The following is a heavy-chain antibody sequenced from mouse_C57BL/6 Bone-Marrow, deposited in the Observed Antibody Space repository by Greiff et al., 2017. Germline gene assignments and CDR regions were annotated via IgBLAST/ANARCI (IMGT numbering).Heavy chain of an antibody. V-gene: IGHV12-3*01. CDR2: ISHSGET. Sequence: VQLVESGPGLVKPSQSLFLSCSISGFPITSCYYWIWIRQSPGKPLEWMGYISHSGETFYNPSLQSPISITRETSTNQFFLQLNSVTTEDTAMYYCAGDSFTTVVPPFAYWGQGTLGTVSA. D-gene: IGHD1-1*01. CDR3: AGDSFTTVVPPFAY. J-gene: IGHJ3*01. CDR1: GFPITSCYY.